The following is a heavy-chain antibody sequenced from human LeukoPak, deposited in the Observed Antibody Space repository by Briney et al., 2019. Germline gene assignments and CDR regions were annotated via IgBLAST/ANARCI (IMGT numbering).Heavy chain of an antibody. V-gene: IGHV1-3*01. CDR2: INAGNGNT. J-gene: IGHJ1*01. CDR3: ARVGAAAAAKGPEYFQH. CDR1: GYTFTSYA. Sequence: ASVKVSCKASGYTFTSYAMHWVRQAPGQRLEWMGWINAGNGNTKYSQKFQGRVTITRDTSASTAYMELSSLRSEDTAVYYCARVGAAAAAKGPEYFQHWGQGTLVTVSS. D-gene: IGHD6-13*01.